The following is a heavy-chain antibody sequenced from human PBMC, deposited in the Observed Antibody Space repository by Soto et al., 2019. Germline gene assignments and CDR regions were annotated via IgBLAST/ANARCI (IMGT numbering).Heavy chain of an antibody. Sequence: GGSLRLSCAASGFTFSDYYMTWIRQAPGKGLEWLSYISSSGSTIYYADSVKGRFTISRDNAKNSLYLQMNSLRAEDTAVYYCARAYYYYYMDVWGEGTTVTVSS. CDR2: ISSSGSTI. V-gene: IGHV3-11*01. CDR1: GFTFSDYY. CDR3: ARAYYYYYMDV. J-gene: IGHJ6*03.